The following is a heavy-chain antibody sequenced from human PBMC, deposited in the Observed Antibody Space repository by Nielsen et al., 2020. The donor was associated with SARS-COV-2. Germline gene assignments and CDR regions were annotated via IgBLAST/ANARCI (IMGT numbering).Heavy chain of an antibody. J-gene: IGHJ6*02. CDR1: GFTVSSNY. D-gene: IGHD2-15*01. V-gene: IGHV3-23*01. CDR3: AKDPSLAYYYYGMDV. CDR2: ISGSGGST. Sequence: GESLKISCAASGFTVSSNYMSWVRQAPGKGLEWVSAISGSGGSTYYADSVKGRFTISRDNSKNTLYLQMNSLRAEDTAVYYCAKDPSLAYYYYGMDVWGQGTTVTVSS.